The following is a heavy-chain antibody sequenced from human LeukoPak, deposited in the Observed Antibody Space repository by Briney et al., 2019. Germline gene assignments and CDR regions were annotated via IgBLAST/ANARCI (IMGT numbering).Heavy chain of an antibody. CDR2: ISAYNGNT. V-gene: IGHV1-18*01. CDR1: GYTFTSYG. D-gene: IGHD6-13*01. J-gene: IGHJ4*02. CDR3: ASGAAAGSFDY. Sequence: ASVKVPCKASGYTFTSYGISRVRQAPGQGLEWMGWISAYNGNTNYAQKLQGRVTMTTDTSTSTAYMELRSLRSDDTAVYYCASGAAAGSFDYWGQGTLVTVSS.